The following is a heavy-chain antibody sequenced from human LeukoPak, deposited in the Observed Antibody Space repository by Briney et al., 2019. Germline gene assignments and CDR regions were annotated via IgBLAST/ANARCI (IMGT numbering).Heavy chain of an antibody. J-gene: IGHJ6*03. V-gene: IGHV4-39*01. CDR3: ARHGGDYCSGGRCPYYYYYMDV. CDR2: INDSGNI. D-gene: IGHD2-15*01. Sequence: PSETLSLTCTVSGGSISSSSYYWGWIRQPPGKGLEWIGEINDSGNINYNPSLKSRVTISVDTSKNQFSLRLRSVTAADTAVYYCARHGGDYCSGGRCPYYYYYMDVWGNGTTVTTSS. CDR1: GGSISSSSYY.